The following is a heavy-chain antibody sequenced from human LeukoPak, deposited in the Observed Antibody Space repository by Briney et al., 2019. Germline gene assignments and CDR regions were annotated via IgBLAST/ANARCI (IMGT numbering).Heavy chain of an antibody. D-gene: IGHD2-2*01. CDR2: IKQDGSEK. Sequence: GGSLRLSCAASGFTFSSYAMTWVRQAPGKGLEWVANIKQDGSEKYYVDSVKGRFTISRDNAKNSLYLQMNSLRAEDTAVYYCARDRCSSTSCYLWDFYGMDVWGQGTTVTVSS. CDR3: ARDRCSSTSCYLWDFYGMDV. CDR1: GFTFSSYA. V-gene: IGHV3-7*03. J-gene: IGHJ6*02.